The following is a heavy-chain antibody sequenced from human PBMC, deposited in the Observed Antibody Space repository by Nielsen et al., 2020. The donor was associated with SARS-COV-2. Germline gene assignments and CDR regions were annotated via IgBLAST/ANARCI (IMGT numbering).Heavy chain of an antibody. J-gene: IGHJ6*02. D-gene: IGHD3-22*01. Sequence: SETLSLTCTVSGASISGSNYWGWIRQPPGKGLEWIGNIYYTGSTYYNPSLKSRVTISVDTSKNLFSLRLSSVTAADTAVYYCAREKGYYDSLFYYGMDVWGQGTTVTVSS. CDR2: IYYTGST. CDR3: AREKGYYDSLFYYGMDV. CDR1: GASISGSNY. V-gene: IGHV4-39*02.